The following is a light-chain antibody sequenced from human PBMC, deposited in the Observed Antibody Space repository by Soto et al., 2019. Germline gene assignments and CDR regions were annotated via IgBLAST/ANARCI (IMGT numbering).Light chain of an antibody. J-gene: IGKJ5*01. CDR1: QDIGTK. V-gene: IGKV3-15*01. Sequence: EIVMTQSPAILSVSPGERGTLSCRASQDIGTKLAWYQQKPGQAPSLLMYDVSTRASAAPARFSGSGSGSEFSLTISRLEPEDFAVYYCQQYGISLSITFGQGTRLEIK. CDR2: DVS. CDR3: QQYGISLSIT.